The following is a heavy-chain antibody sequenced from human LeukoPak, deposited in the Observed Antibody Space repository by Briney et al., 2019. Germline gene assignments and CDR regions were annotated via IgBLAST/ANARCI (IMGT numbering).Heavy chain of an antibody. J-gene: IGHJ4*02. Sequence: PWGSLRLSCAASGFTFSSYAMSWVRQAPGKGLEWVSAISGSGGSTYYAGSVKGRFTISRDNSKNTLYLQMNSLRAEDTAVYYCVHCSGGSCRAQFDYWGQGTLVTVSS. CDR3: VHCSGGSCRAQFDY. CDR2: ISGSGGST. CDR1: GFTFSSYA. V-gene: IGHV3-23*01. D-gene: IGHD2-15*01.